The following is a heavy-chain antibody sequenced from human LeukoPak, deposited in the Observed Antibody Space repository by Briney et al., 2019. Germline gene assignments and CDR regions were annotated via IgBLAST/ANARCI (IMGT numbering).Heavy chain of an antibody. Sequence: GGSRRLSCAASGFTFSNYELNWVGQAPGKGLEWVSYISSSGRNIYYADSVNGRFTISRDNAKNSLYLQMNSLRAEDTAVYYCARVSSYRFHYWGQATTATVSS. J-gene: IGHJ4*02. CDR3: ARVSSYRFHY. D-gene: IGHD2-21*01. V-gene: IGHV3-48*03. CDR2: ISSSGRNI. CDR1: GFTFSNYE.